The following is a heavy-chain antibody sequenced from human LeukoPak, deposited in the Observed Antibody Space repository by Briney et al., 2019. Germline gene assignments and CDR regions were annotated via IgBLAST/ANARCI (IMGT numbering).Heavy chain of an antibody. CDR3: ARVMDGSGSYLY. CDR1: GYTFTSYD. J-gene: IGHJ4*02. D-gene: IGHD3-10*01. V-gene: IGHV1-8*02. CDR2: MNPNSGNT. Sequence: GASVKVSCKASGYTFTSYDINWVRQATGQGLEWMGWMNPNSGNTGYAQKFQGRVTMTTDTSTSTAYMELRSLRSDDTAVYYCARVMDGSGSYLYWGQGTLVTVSS.